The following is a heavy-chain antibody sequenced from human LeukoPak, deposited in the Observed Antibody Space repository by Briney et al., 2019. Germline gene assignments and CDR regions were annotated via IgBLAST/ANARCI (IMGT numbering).Heavy chain of an antibody. CDR2: INSDGSST. V-gene: IGHV3-74*01. D-gene: IGHD3-10*01. Sequence: PGGSLRLSCAASGFTFSSYWMHWVRQAPGKGLVWVSRINSDGSSTSYADSVKGRFTISRDSAKNTLYLQMNSLRAEDTAVYYRARGRITMVRGVIITSFFDYWGQGTLVTVSS. CDR3: ARGRITMVRGVIITSFFDY. J-gene: IGHJ4*02. CDR1: GFTFSSYW.